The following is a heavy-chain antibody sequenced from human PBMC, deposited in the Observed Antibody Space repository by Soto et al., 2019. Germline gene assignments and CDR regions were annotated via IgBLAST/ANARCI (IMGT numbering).Heavy chain of an antibody. D-gene: IGHD3-3*01. CDR1: GFTFSSYG. CDR3: ARDREIFGPGYPYYYMDV. CDR2: IWYDGSNK. Sequence: GGSLRLSCAASGFTFSSYGMHWVRQAPGKGLEWVAVIWYDGSNKYYADSVKGRFTISRDNSKNTLYLQMNSLRAEDTAVYYCARDREIFGPGYPYYYMDVWGKGTTVTVSS. J-gene: IGHJ6*03. V-gene: IGHV3-33*01.